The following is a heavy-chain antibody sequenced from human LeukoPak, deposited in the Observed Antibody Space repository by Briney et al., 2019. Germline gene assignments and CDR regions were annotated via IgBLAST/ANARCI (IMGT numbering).Heavy chain of an antibody. V-gene: IGHV4-59*11. Sequence: PSEALSLTCAVSDDSFSSHYWTWIRQPPGKGLEWIGYISYIGSTNYNPSLKRRVTISIDTSRNQFSLRLSSVTAADTAVYYCARDLVTVTKGFDIWGQGTMVSVSS. CDR2: ISYIGST. D-gene: IGHD4-17*01. CDR1: DDSFSSHY. J-gene: IGHJ3*02. CDR3: ARDLVTVTKGFDI.